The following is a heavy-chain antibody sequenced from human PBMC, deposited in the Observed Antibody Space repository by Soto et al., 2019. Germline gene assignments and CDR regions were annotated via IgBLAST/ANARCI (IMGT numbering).Heavy chain of an antibody. D-gene: IGHD1-1*01. CDR2: ISAYNGNT. CDR3: ARVLDCNDEPYAFDI. V-gene: IGHV1-18*01. Sequence: ASVKVSCKASGYTFTSYGISWVRQAPGQGLEWMGWISAYNGNTNYAQKLQGRVTMTTDTSTSTAYMELRSLRSDDTAVYYCARVLDCNDEPYAFDIWGQGTIVIVSS. J-gene: IGHJ3*02. CDR1: GYTFTSYG.